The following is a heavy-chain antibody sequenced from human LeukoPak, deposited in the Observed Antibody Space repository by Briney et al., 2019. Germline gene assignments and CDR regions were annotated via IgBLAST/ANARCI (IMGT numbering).Heavy chain of an antibody. CDR2: IGGTGSPT. CDR1: GLTFSNYA. D-gene: IGHD1-1*01. Sequence: GGSLRLSCEASGLTFSNYAMTWVRQAPGKGLEWVSAIGGTGSPTYYADSVKGRFTISKDNSKNTMYLQMNSLRAEDTAVYYCAELPTQYNDSDFWGQGTRVTVSS. J-gene: IGHJ4*02. CDR3: AELPTQYNDSDF. V-gene: IGHV3-23*01.